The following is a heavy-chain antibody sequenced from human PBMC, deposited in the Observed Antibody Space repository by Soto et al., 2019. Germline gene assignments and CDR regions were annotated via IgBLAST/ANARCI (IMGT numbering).Heavy chain of an antibody. Sequence: SETLSLTCAVSGGSISSGGYSWSWIRQPPGKGLEWIGYIYHSGSTNYNSSLKSRVTISVDTSKNQFSLKLSSVTAADTAVYYCARRWGTTFDYWGQGTLVTVSS. V-gene: IGHV4-30-2*01. J-gene: IGHJ4*02. D-gene: IGHD3-16*01. CDR1: GGSISSGGYS. CDR3: ARRWGTTFDY. CDR2: IYHSGST.